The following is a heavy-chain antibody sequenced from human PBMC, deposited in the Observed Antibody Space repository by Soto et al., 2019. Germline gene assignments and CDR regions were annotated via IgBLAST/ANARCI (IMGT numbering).Heavy chain of an antibody. V-gene: IGHV4-38-2*02. CDR3: ARDISASDGDY. Sequence: QVQLQESGPGLVKPSETLSLTCSVSGYSISSGYYWGWIRQAPGKGLEWSGNIHHSGSTYYNPSLESRVTISIDTSKNPFSPRLTSVTAADTAIYYCARDISASDGDYWGQGTLVTVSS. J-gene: IGHJ4*02. CDR1: GYSISSGYY. D-gene: IGHD2-21*01. CDR2: IHHSGST.